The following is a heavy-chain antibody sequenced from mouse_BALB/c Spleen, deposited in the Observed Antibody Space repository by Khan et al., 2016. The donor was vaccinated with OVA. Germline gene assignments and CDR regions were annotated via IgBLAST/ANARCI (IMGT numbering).Heavy chain of an antibody. CDR1: GFTFSSYG. J-gene: IGHJ3*01. Sequence: EVELVESGGDLVKPGGSLKLSCAASGFTFSSYGMSWVRQTPDKRLEWVATISSAGDYTYYPDNVKGRFTISKDNAKNTLYLQMSSLRSEDTAMFYGASHVTGSFAYWGQGTLVTVSA. CDR3: ASHVTGSFAY. V-gene: IGHV5-6*01. CDR2: ISSAGDYT. D-gene: IGHD4-1*01.